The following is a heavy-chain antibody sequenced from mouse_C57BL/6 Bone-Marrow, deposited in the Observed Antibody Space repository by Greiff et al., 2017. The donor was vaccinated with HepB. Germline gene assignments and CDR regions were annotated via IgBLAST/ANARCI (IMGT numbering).Heavy chain of an antibody. CDR3: TGGPGKVAY. Sequence: EVKVEESGGGLVQPGGSMKLSCVASGFTFSNYWMNWVRQSPEKGLEWVAQIRLKSDNYATHYAESVKGRFTISRDDSKSSVYLQMNNLRAEDTGIYYCTGGPGKVAYWGQGTLVTVSA. J-gene: IGHJ3*01. D-gene: IGHD1-3*01. V-gene: IGHV6-3*01. CDR1: GFTFSNYW. CDR2: IRLKSDNYAT.